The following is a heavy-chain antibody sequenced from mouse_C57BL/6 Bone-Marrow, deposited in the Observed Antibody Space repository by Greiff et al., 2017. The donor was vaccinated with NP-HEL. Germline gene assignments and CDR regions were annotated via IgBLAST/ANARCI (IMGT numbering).Heavy chain of an antibody. V-gene: IGHV1-85*01. J-gene: IGHJ3*01. CDR1: GYTFTSYG. D-gene: IGHD3-3*01. Sequence: VQLQQSGPELVKPGASVKLSCKASGYTFTSYGINWVKQRPGQGLEWIGWIYPRDGSTKYNEKFKGKATLTVDTSSSTAYMELHSMTSEDSAVYFCARRAGDVGFAYWGQGTLVTVSA. CDR2: IYPRDGST. CDR3: ARRAGDVGFAY.